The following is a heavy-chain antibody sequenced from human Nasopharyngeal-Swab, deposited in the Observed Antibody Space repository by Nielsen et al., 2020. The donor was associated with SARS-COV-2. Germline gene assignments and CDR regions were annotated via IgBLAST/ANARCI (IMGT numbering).Heavy chain of an antibody. CDR1: GFTFSSYA. CDR2: ISRTDAT. Sequence: GESLKISCVASGFTFSSYAMNWVRQAPGKGLEWVSVISRTDATYYADSVRGRLTVSRDNSKNTLYLQMSSLRAEDTALYYFAKGTGMTYRAIDYWGQGTLVTASS. CDR3: AKGTGMTYRAIDY. V-gene: IGHV3-23*01. D-gene: IGHD1-14*01. J-gene: IGHJ4*02.